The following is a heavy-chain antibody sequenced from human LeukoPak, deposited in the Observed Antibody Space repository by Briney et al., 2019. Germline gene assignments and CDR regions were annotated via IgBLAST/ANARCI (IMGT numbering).Heavy chain of an antibody. CDR3: GSGYSYGYPYYYYYMDV. Sequence: SETLSLTCAVSGYSISSGYYWSWIRQPPGKGLEWIGYIYYSGSTNYNPSLKSRVTISVDTSKNQFSLKPSSVTAADTAVYYCGSGYSYGYPYYYYYMDVWGKGTTVTVSS. V-gene: IGHV4-61*01. CDR1: GYSISSGYY. CDR2: IYYSGST. D-gene: IGHD5-18*01. J-gene: IGHJ6*03.